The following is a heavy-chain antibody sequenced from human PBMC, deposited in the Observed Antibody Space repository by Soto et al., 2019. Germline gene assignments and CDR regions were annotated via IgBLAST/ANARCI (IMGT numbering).Heavy chain of an antibody. Sequence: GASVKVSCKASGGTFSSYAISWVRQAPGQGLEWMGGIIPIFGTANYAQKFQGRVTITADKSTSTAYMELSSLRSEDTAVYYCARAHTSIHDYYDSSGAFDIWGKGTMVTVS. CDR1: GGTFSSYA. J-gene: IGHJ3*02. CDR2: IIPIFGTA. V-gene: IGHV1-69*06. D-gene: IGHD3-22*01. CDR3: ARAHTSIHDYYDSSGAFDI.